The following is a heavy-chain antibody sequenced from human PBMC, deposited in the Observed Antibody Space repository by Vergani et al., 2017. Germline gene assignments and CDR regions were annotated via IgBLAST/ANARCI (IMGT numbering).Heavy chain of an antibody. D-gene: IGHD1-26*01. CDR2: IDWDDNK. CDR1: GFSLSTSGMC. Sequence: QVTLRESGPALVKPTQTLTLTCTFSGFSLSTSGMCVSWVRQPPGKALEWLALIDWDDNKYYSISLKTRLTISKDTSKNQVVLTMTNMDPVDTGTYYCAKEGLDGGATHWFDYWGQGTLVTVSS. V-gene: IGHV2-70*20. J-gene: IGHJ4*02. CDR3: AKEGLDGGATHWFDY.